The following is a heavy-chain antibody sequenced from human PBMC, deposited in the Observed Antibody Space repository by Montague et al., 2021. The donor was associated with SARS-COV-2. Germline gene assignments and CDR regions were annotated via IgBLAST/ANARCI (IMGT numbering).Heavy chain of an antibody. Sequence: SETLSLTCTVSSGSLSNYNWSWIRQSPAKGLEWIGYMNGTGNMIYNPYLRSRVPISADTSKCQFSLRLTFVAVADSARYYCARNMAYWGQGVLVTV. CDR2: MNGTGNM. D-gene: IGHD2/OR15-2a*01. CDR1: SGSLSNYN. J-gene: IGHJ4*02. CDR3: ARNMAY. V-gene: IGHV4-4*09.